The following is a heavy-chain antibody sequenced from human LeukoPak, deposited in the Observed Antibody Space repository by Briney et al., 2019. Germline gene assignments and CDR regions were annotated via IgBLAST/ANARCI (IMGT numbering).Heavy chain of an antibody. J-gene: IGHJ4*02. V-gene: IGHV4-34*01. Sequence: PSGTLSLTCAVYGGSFSGYYWSWIRQPPGKGLEWIGEINHSGSTNYNPSLKSRVTISVDTSKNQFSLKLSSVTAADTAVYYCARAPRDWGQGTLVTVSS. CDR3: ARAPRD. CDR1: GGSFSGYY. CDR2: INHSGST.